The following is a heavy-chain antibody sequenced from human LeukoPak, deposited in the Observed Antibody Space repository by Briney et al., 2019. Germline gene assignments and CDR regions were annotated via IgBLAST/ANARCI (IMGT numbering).Heavy chain of an antibody. Sequence: SETLSLTCTVAGGSISSYFWSWIRQPPGKGLEWIGYIYDSGSTNYNPSLKSRVTISVDTSKNRFSLKLSSVTAADTAVYYCTRDTRDSSGYSDYWGQGTLVTVSS. V-gene: IGHV4-59*01. CDR2: IYDSGST. J-gene: IGHJ4*02. CDR3: TRDTRDSSGYSDY. D-gene: IGHD3-22*01. CDR1: GGSISSYF.